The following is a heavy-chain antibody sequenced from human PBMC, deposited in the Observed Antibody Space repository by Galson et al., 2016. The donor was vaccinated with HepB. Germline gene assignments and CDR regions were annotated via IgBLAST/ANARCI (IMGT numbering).Heavy chain of an antibody. CDR2: IWYSGSKD. V-gene: IGHV3-33*06. J-gene: IGHJ4*02. D-gene: IGHD3-10*01. CDR1: GFTFSDYA. CDR3: AKDSGSHYAYYFDY. Sequence: SLRLSCAASGFTFSDYAMHWVRQAPGKGLEWVAVIWYSGSKDYYADSVKGRFTISGDNSRNALYLQLSSLRAEDTAVYYCAKDSGSHYAYYFDYWGQGTLVTVSS.